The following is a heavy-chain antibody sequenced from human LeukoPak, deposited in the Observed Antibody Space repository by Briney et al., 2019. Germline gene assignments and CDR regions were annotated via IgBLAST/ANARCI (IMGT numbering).Heavy chain of an antibody. J-gene: IGHJ4*02. CDR1: GYTFTSYD. V-gene: IGHV1-8*01. D-gene: IGHD4-17*01. CDR3: ARGSWGYGDYYFDY. Sequence: ASVKVSCKASGYTFTSYDINWARQATGQGLEGMGWMNPNSGNTGYAQKFQGRVTMTRNTSISTVYMELSSLRSEDTAVYYCARGSWGYGDYYFDYWGQGTLVSVSS. CDR2: MNPNSGNT.